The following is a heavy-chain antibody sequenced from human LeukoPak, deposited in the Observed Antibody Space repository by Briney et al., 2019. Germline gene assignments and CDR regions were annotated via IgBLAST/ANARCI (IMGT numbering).Heavy chain of an antibody. CDR3: ARNYGSGSYPYYYYYMDV. CDR2: IYYSGST. J-gene: IGHJ6*03. D-gene: IGHD3-10*01. CDR1: GGSISSHY. Sequence: SETLSLTCTVSGGSISSHYWSWIRQPPGKGLEWIGYIYYSGSTNYNPSLKSRVTISVDTSKNQFSLKLSSVIAADTAVYYCARNYGSGSYPYYYYYMDVWGKGTTVTVSS. V-gene: IGHV4-59*11.